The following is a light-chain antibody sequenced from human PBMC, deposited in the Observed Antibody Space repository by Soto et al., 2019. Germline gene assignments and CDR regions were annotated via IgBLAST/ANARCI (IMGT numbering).Light chain of an antibody. CDR1: SSDVGGYNY. V-gene: IGLV2-14*01. J-gene: IGLJ2*01. Sequence: QSALTQPASVSGSPGQSITISCTGTSSDVGGYNYVSWYQQHPGKAPKLMIYEVSNRPSGVSTRFSGSKSGNTASLTISGLHAEDESDYYCSSYTSSSTPYVVFGGGTKVTVL. CDR2: EVS. CDR3: SSYTSSSTPYVV.